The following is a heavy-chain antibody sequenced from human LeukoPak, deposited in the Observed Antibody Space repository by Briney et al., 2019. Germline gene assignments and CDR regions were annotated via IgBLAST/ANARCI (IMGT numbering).Heavy chain of an antibody. J-gene: IGHJ1*01. CDR1: GFTFSSYA. CDR2: ISGSGGST. CDR3: AKDGPYSSGWYCFQH. D-gene: IGHD6-19*01. V-gene: IGHV3-23*01. Sequence: GGSLRLSCAASGFTFSSYAMSWVRQAPGKGLEWVSAISGSGGSTYYADSVKGRFTISRDNSKNTLYLQMNSLGAEDTAVYYCAKDGPYSSGWYCFQHWGQGTLVTVSS.